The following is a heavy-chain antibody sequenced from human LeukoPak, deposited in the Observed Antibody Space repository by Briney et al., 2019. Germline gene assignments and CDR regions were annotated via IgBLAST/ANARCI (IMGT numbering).Heavy chain of an antibody. CDR3: AIGGSIAARPRN. CDR1: GFTFSSYA. J-gene: IGHJ4*02. CDR2: ISGSGGST. Sequence: PGGSLRLSCAASGFTFSSYAMGWVRQAPGKGLEWVSAISGSGGSTYYADSVKGRFTISRDNSKNTLYLQMNSLRAEDTAVYYCAIGGSIAARPRNWGQGTLVTVSS. D-gene: IGHD6-6*01. V-gene: IGHV3-23*01.